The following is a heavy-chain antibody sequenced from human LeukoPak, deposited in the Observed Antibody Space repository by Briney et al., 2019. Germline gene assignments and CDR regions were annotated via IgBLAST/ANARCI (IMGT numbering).Heavy chain of an antibody. Sequence: SETLSLTCTVSGGSISSYYWSWIRQPPGKGLEWIGYIYYSGSTNYNPSLKSRVTISVDTSKNQFSLKLSSVTAADTAVYYCARLPQYGPVDYRGKGTLVTVSS. CDR3: ARLPQYGPVDY. J-gene: IGHJ4*02. CDR1: GGSISSYY. D-gene: IGHD4-17*01. V-gene: IGHV4-59*01. CDR2: IYYSGST.